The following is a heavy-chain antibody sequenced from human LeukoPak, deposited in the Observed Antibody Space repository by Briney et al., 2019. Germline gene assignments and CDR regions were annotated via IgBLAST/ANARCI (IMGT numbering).Heavy chain of an antibody. J-gene: IGHJ4*02. CDR1: GFTFSSYS. D-gene: IGHD4-17*01. V-gene: IGHV3-21*01. Sequence: PGGSLRLSCAASGFTFSSYSVNWVRQAPGKGLEWVSSISSSSSYIYYADSVKGRFTISRDNAKNSLYLQMNSLRAEDTAVYYCARDVRSYFDYWGQGTLVTVSS. CDR3: ARDVRSYFDY. CDR2: ISSSSSYI.